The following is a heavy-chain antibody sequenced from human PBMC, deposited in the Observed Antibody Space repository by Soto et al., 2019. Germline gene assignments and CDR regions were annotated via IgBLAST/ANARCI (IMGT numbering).Heavy chain of an antibody. CDR3: ARGPSILVRGVYASGMDV. CDR1: GFTFSSYW. D-gene: IGHD3-10*01. V-gene: IGHV3-74*01. J-gene: IGHJ6*02. Sequence: GGSLRLSCAASGFTFSSYWMHWVRQAPGKGLVWVSRINSDGSSTSYADSVKGRFTISRDNAKNTLYLQMNSLRAEDTAVYYCARGPSILVRGVYASGMDVWGQGTTVTVSS. CDR2: INSDGSST.